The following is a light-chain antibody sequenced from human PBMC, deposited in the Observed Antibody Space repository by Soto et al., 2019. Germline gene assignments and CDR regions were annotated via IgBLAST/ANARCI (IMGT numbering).Light chain of an antibody. J-gene: IGLJ1*01. CDR3: SSYTSSSIYV. CDR2: EGT. V-gene: IGLV2-23*01. CDR1: SSGVGGYNL. Sequence: QYALTQPASVSGYPGQAIIVSCAGTSSGVGGYNLVSWYQQHPGKAPKLIIYEGTERPSGISPRFSGSKPGNTASLTISGLQAEDEADYYCSSYTSSSIYVFGSGTKVTVL.